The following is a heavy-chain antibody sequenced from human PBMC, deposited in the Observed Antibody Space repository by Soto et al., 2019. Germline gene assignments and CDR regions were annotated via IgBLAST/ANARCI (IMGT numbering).Heavy chain of an antibody. CDR2: IIPIFGTA. J-gene: IGHJ4*02. CDR3: ATSIYSSGYPDYFDY. V-gene: IGHV1-69*13. CDR1: GGTFSSYA. D-gene: IGHD3-22*01. Sequence: SVKFSCKASGGTFSSYAISWVRQAPGQGLEWMGGIIPIFGTANYAQKFQGRVTITADESTSTAYMELSSLRSEDTAVYYCATSIYSSGYPDYFDYWGQGTLVTVSS.